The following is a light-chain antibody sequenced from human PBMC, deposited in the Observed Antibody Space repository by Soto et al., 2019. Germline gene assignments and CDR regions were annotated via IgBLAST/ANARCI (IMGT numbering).Light chain of an antibody. CDR3: LHYGGSPLT. CDR2: GAS. J-gene: IGKJ5*01. V-gene: IGKV3-20*01. CDR1: QSVSSSY. Sequence: ESLVAQSAGNECLSPWETDAHPSRASQSVSSSYLAWYQQKPGQAPRLLIYGASTRTTGIPDRFSGSGSGTDFTLTIGRLEPGDFAVYYCLHYGGSPLTFGQGTRLENK.